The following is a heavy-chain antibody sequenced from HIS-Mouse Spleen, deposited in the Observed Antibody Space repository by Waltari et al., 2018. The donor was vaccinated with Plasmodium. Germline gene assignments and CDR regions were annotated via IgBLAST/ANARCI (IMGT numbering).Heavy chain of an antibody. CDR3: ARGGEYYYYGMDV. V-gene: IGHV1-69*01. Sequence: VPLVQSGAAVRKPGSSVKVSCKVSGGTFSGYPLSWVRQAPGQGLEWMGGIIPIFGTANYAQKFQGRVTITADESTSTAYMELSSLRSEDTAVYYCARGGEYYYYGMDVWGQGTTVTVSS. J-gene: IGHJ6*02. D-gene: IGHD3-3*01. CDR2: IIPIFGTA. CDR1: GGTFSGYP.